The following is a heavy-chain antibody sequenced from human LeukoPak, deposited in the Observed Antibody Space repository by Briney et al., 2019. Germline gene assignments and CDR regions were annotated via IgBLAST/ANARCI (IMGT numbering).Heavy chain of an antibody. Sequence: PGGSLRLSCAASGFTFSSYAMSWVRQAPGKGLEWVSAISGSGGSTYYADSVKGRFTISRDNSKNTLYLQMNSLRAEDTAVYYCAKGSWGSTSSPIDYWGQGTLVTVSS. CDR3: AKGSWGSTSSPIDY. D-gene: IGHD2-2*01. V-gene: IGHV3-23*01. J-gene: IGHJ4*02. CDR1: GFTFSSYA. CDR2: ISGSGGST.